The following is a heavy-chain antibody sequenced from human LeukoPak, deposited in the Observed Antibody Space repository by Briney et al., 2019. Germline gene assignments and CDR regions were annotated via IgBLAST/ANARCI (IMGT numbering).Heavy chain of an antibody. J-gene: IGHJ6*03. V-gene: IGHV3-21*01. CDR3: ARDLGGYCSGGSCYVDYYYYYYMDV. CDR1: GFTFNTYT. CDR2: ISSSSSYI. D-gene: IGHD2-15*01. Sequence: GGSLRLSCAASGFTFNTYTMYWVRQAPGKGLEWVSSISSSSSYIYYADSVKGRFTISRDNAKNSLYLQMNSLRAEDTAVYYCARDLGGYCSGGSCYVDYYYYYYMDVWGKGTTVTVSS.